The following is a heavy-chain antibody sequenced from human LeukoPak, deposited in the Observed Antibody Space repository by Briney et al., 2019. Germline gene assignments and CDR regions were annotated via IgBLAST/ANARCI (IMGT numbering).Heavy chain of an antibody. J-gene: IGHJ5*02. CDR3: ARELQQLAAGDLDP. CDR1: GFTFSSYA. CDR2: ISGSGGST. V-gene: IGHV3-23*01. Sequence: GGSLRLSCAASGFTFSSYAMSWVRQAPGKGLEWVSAISGSGGSTYYADSVKGRFTISRDNAKNSLYLQMNSLRAEDTAVYYCARELQQLAAGDLDPWGQGTLVTVSS. D-gene: IGHD6-13*01.